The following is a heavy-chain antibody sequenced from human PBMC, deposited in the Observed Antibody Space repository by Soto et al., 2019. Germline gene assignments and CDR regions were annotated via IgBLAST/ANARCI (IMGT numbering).Heavy chain of an antibody. D-gene: IGHD3-9*01. CDR1: GFTFSSYA. Sequence: EVQLLESGGGLVQPGGSLRLSCAASGFTFSSYAMSWVRQAPGKGLEWVSAISGSGGSTYYADSVKGRFTISRDNSKNTLYLQMNSLRAEDTAVYYCAKDRAYDILTGYYPHDWYFDLWGRGTLFTVSS. CDR3: AKDRAYDILTGYYPHDWYFDL. CDR2: ISGSGGST. V-gene: IGHV3-23*01. J-gene: IGHJ2*01.